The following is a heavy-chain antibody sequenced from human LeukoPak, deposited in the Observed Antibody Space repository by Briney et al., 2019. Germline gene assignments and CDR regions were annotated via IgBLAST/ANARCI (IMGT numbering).Heavy chain of an antibody. CDR3: ARAGHYDFNYFDP. J-gene: IGHJ5*02. CDR1: GYTFTAYY. Sequence: ASVKDSCKASGYTFTAYYIHWVRQAPGQGLEGMGWIKPNSGGTKFAQKFQGRVTMTRDTSISTAYMDLSRLRSDDTAVYYCARAGHYDFNYFDPWGQGTLVTVSS. V-gene: IGHV1-2*02. D-gene: IGHD4-11*01. CDR2: IKPNSGGT.